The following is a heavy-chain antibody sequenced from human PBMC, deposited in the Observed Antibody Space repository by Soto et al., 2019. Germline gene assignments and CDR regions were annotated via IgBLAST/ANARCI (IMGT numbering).Heavy chain of an antibody. J-gene: IGHJ6*02. Sequence: EMQLVQSGAEVKKSGESLKISCVGSGFSFSRYTVVWVRQVPGKGLEWMGVIHPGDSDTRYSPSFQGQVTISADKSISTAYLQWSSLKASDTAMYYCTLSYGDSYYYYYGMDVWGQGTTVTVSS. CDR1: GFSFSRYT. D-gene: IGHD4-17*01. V-gene: IGHV5-51*01. CDR3: TLSYGDSYYYYYGMDV. CDR2: IHPGDSDT.